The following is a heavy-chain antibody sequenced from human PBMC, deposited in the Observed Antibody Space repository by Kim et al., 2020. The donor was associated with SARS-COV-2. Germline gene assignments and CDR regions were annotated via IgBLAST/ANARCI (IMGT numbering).Heavy chain of an antibody. CDR2: IYYSGST. CDR1: GGSISSYY. Sequence: SETLSLTCTVSGGSISSYYWSWIRQPPGKGLEWIGYIYYSGSTNYNPSLKSRVTISVDTSKNQFSLKLSSVTAADTAVYYCAADKGAAAGYGYWGQGTLVTVSS. D-gene: IGHD6-13*01. J-gene: IGHJ4*02. CDR3: AADKGAAAGYGY. V-gene: IGHV4-59*01.